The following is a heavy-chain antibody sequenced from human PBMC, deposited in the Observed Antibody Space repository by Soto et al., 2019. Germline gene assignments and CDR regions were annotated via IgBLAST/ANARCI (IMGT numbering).Heavy chain of an antibody. D-gene: IGHD4-4*01. CDR1: GFTFSTYA. CDR3: ARLQDSASGY. Sequence: PGGSLRLSCAASGFTFSTYAMSWARQAPGKGLEWVSAVTYNGGSTCYADSVKGRFTISRDNSKNTLFLQMNSLRAEDTAVYYCARLQDSASGYWGLGTLVTVSS. J-gene: IGHJ4*02. V-gene: IGHV3-23*01. CDR2: VTYNGGST.